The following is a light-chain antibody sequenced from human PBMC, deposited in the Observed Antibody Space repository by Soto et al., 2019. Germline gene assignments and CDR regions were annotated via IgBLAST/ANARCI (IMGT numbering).Light chain of an antibody. V-gene: IGLV2-18*02. CDR2: EVS. CDR1: SSDVGSYNR. Sequence: QSALTQPPSVSGSPGQSVTISCTGTSSDVGSYNRVSWYQQPPGTAPKLMIYEVSDRPSGVPDRFSGSKSGNTASLTISGLQAEDEADYSGSSYTSSSTYGFGTGTKLTVL. CDR3: SSYTSSSTYG. J-gene: IGLJ1*01.